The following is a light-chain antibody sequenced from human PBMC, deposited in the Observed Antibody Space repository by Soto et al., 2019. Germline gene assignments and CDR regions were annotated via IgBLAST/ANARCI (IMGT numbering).Light chain of an antibody. J-gene: IGLJ2*01. V-gene: IGLV1-40*01. CDR3: QSYDSSLSVV. CDR2: GNS. Sequence: QSVLTQPPSVSGAPGQRVTISCTGSSSNIGAGYDVHWYQQLPGTAPKILIYGNSNRPSGVPDRFSGSKSGTSASLAITGLXXXXEADYYCQSYDSSLSVVFGGGTKL. CDR1: SSNIGAGYD.